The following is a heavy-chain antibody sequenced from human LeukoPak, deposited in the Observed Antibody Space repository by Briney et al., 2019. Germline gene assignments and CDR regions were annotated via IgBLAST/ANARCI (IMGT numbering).Heavy chain of an antibody. CDR1: GGTFSSYA. CDR2: IIPILGIA. Sequence: SVKVSCKASGGTFSSYAISWVRQAPGQGLEWMGRIIPILGIANYAQKFQGRVTITADKSTSTAYMELSSLRSEDTAVYYCARVDIVVVPAAPLLQWGQGTLVTVSS. J-gene: IGHJ4*02. CDR3: ARVDIVVVPAAPLLQ. D-gene: IGHD2-2*01. V-gene: IGHV1-69*04.